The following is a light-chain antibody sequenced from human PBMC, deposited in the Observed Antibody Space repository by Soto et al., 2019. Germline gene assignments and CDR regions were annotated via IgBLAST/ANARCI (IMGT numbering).Light chain of an antibody. Sequence: QSVLTQPASVSGSPGQSITISCTGTSSDVGGYKYVSWYQQHPGKAPKLMIFDVSNRPSGVSNRFFGSKSGNTASLTIFGLQAEDEADYYCSSYKGSSTWVFGGGTKLTVL. V-gene: IGLV2-14*03. CDR2: DVS. J-gene: IGLJ3*02. CDR3: SSYKGSSTWV. CDR1: SSDVGGYKY.